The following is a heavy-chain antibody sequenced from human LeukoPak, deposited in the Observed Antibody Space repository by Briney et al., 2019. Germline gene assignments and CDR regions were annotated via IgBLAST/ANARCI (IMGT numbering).Heavy chain of an antibody. CDR3: ARSRYSSSWYDY. Sequence: SETLSLTCTVSGGSISSYYWSWIRQPPGKGLEWIGYIYYSGSTNYNPSLKGRVTISVDTSKNQFSLKLSSVTAADTAVYYCARSRYSSSWYDYWGQGTLVTVSS. J-gene: IGHJ4*02. CDR1: GGSISSYY. D-gene: IGHD6-13*01. CDR2: IYYSGST. V-gene: IGHV4-59*08.